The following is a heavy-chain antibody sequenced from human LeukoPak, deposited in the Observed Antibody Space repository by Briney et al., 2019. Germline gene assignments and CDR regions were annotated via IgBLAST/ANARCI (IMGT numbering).Heavy chain of an antibody. CDR3: AKDPALGYSYGHPQYFQH. Sequence: GGSLRLSCAASGFTFSGYGMHWVRQAPGKGLEWVAVISYDGSNKYYADSVKGRFTISRDNSKNTLYLQMNSLRAEDTAVYYCAKDPALGYSYGHPQYFQHWGQGILVTVSS. CDR2: ISYDGSNK. J-gene: IGHJ1*01. V-gene: IGHV3-30*18. CDR1: GFTFSGYG. D-gene: IGHD5-18*01.